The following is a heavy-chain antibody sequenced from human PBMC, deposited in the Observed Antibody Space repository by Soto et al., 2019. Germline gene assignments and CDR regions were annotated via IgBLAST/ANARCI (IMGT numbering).Heavy chain of an antibody. CDR3: ARDYMAVRYFDWSQTLYGMDV. V-gene: IGHV3-30-3*01. Sequence: GGSLRLSCAASGFTFSSYAMHWVRQAPGKGLEWVAVISYDGSNKYYADSVKGRFTISRDNSKNTLYLQMNSLRAEDTAVYYCARDYMAVRYFDWSQTLYGMDVWGQGTTVTVSS. J-gene: IGHJ6*02. CDR1: GFTFSSYA. D-gene: IGHD3-9*01. CDR2: ISYDGSNK.